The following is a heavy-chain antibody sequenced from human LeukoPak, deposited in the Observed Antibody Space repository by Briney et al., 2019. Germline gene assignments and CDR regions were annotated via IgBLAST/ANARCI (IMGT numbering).Heavy chain of an antibody. Sequence: GGSLRLSCAASGFNFNSYWMSWVRQAPGKGLECVANIKQDGSEIYFVDSVKGRFTISRDNAKSSLYLQMNSLRGEDTAVYYCARGGYSGTYFFDYWGQGTPVTVSS. CDR2: IKQDGSEI. CDR1: GFNFNSYW. J-gene: IGHJ4*02. CDR3: ARGGYSGTYFFDY. V-gene: IGHV3-7*02. D-gene: IGHD1-26*01.